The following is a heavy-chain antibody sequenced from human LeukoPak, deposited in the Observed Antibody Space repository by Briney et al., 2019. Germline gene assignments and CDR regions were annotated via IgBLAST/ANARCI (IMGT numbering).Heavy chain of an antibody. D-gene: IGHD5-18*01. J-gene: IGHJ4*02. V-gene: IGHV1-69*13. Sequence: SVKVSCKASGGTFISYAISWVRQAPGQGLEWMGRIIPIFGTANYAQKFQGRVTITADESTSTAYMELSSLRSEDTAVYYCARLPDTAMVDFDYWGQGTLVTVSS. CDR1: GGTFISYA. CDR2: IIPIFGTA. CDR3: ARLPDTAMVDFDY.